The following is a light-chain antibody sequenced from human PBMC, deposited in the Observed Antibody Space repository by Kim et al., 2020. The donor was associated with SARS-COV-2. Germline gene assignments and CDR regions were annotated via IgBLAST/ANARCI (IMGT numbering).Light chain of an antibody. CDR3: QQSGEG. V-gene: IGKV3-20*01. Sequence: EIVLTQSPGTLSLSPGERATLSCRPSQSVSRYLAWYQQKPGQAPRLLIYSISTRATGIPDRFSGSGSGTGFTLTINRLEPEDFAVYYCQQSGEGFGQGTKVDIK. CDR2: SIS. J-gene: IGKJ1*01. CDR1: QSVSRY.